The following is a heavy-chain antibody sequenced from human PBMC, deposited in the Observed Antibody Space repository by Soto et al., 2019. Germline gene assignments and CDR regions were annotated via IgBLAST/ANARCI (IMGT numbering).Heavy chain of an antibody. D-gene: IGHD2-2*01. J-gene: IGHJ6*02. CDR2: IHYSGRT. CDR1: GGSISSYY. CDR3: ARARYQLLHPYYYGIDV. V-gene: IGHV4-59*01. Sequence: QVQLQESGPGLVKPAETLSLTCTISGGSISSYYWSWIRQSPGKGLERIGYIHYSGRTQSNPSLKPRVTISVDTSRNQVSLKLSSATAEDSAVSCCARARYQLLHPYYYGIDVLGQGSTVTVSS.